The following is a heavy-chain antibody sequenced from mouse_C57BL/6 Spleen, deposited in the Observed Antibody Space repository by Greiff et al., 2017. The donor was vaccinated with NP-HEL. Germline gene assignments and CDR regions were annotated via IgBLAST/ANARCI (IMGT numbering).Heavy chain of an antibody. CDR2: IRSKSSNYAT. D-gene: IGHD2-4*01. Sequence: DVKFVESGGGLVQPKGSLKLSCAASGFTFNTYAMPWVRQAPGKGLEWVARIRSKSSNYATYYADSVKDRFTISRDDSQRMLYLQMNNLKTKDTAMYYCVGEQSLYYDSYFDDWGQGTTLTVSS. V-gene: IGHV10-3*01. CDR3: VGEQSLYYDSYFDD. J-gene: IGHJ2*01. CDR1: GFTFNTYA.